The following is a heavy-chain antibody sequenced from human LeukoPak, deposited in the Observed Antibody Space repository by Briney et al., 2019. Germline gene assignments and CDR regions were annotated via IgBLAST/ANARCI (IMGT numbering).Heavy chain of an antibody. CDR2: INPNSGGT. CDR3: ATGAYCSSTSCYSWFDP. V-gene: IGHV1-2*02. J-gene: IGHJ5*02. Sequence: ASVKVSCKASGYTFTGYYMHWVRQAPGQGLEWMGWINPNSGGTDYAQKFQGRVTMTRDTSISTAYMELSRLRSDDTAAYYCATGAYCSSTSCYSWFDPWGQGTLVTVSS. D-gene: IGHD2-2*01. CDR1: GYTFTGYY.